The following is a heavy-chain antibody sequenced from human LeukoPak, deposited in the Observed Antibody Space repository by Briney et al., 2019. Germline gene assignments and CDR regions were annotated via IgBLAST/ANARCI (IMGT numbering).Heavy chain of an antibody. J-gene: IGHJ6*03. CDR3: ARSVVGYCSGGSCYSYYYYMDV. Sequence: SETLSLTCTVSGGSISRNYWSWIRQPPGKGLEWIGYIYYSGSTNYNPSLKSRVTISVDTSKNQFSLKLSSVTAADTAVYYCARSVVGYCSGGSCYSYYYYMDVWGKGTTVTVSS. CDR2: IYYSGST. V-gene: IGHV4-59*01. CDR1: GGSISRNY. D-gene: IGHD2-15*01.